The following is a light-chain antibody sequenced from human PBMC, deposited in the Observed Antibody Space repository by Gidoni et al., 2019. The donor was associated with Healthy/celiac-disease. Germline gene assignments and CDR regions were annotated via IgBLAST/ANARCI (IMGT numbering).Light chain of an antibody. J-gene: IGLJ3*02. Sequence: SSVLTPPPSVSVAPGKTARITCGGNNIGSKSVHCYQQKTGQAPVLVIYYDSDRPSGIPERFSGSNSRKTATLTSSRVEAGDEADYYCQVWDSSTLVFGGGTKLTVL. CDR2: YDS. V-gene: IGLV3-21*04. CDR1: NIGSKS. CDR3: QVWDSSTLV.